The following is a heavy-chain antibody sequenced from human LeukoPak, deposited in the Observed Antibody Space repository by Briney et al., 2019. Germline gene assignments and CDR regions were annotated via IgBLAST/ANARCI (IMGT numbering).Heavy chain of an antibody. CDR1: GGSISSSSYY. CDR3: AGYSSSGDYFDY. J-gene: IGHJ4*02. D-gene: IGHD6-13*01. CDR2: IYYSGST. V-gene: IGHV4-39*01. Sequence: SETLSLTCTVSGGSISSSSYYWGWIPQPPGKGLEWIGRIYYSGSTYYNPSLKSRVTISVDTSKNQFSLKLSSVTAADTAVYYCAGYSSSGDYFDYWGQGTLVTVSS.